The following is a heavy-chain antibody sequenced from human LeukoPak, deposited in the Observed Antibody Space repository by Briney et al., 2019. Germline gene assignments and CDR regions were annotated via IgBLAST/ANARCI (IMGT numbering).Heavy chain of an antibody. CDR3: ARSEPTYYYDSSGYYYGSGYFDY. Sequence: SETLSLTCAVYGGSFSGYYWSWIRQPPGKGLEWIGEINHSGSTNYNPSLKSRVTISVDTSKNQFSLKLSPVTAADTAVYYCARSEPTYYYDSSGYYYGSGYFDYWGQGTLVTVSS. J-gene: IGHJ4*02. D-gene: IGHD3-22*01. CDR1: GGSFSGYY. V-gene: IGHV4-34*01. CDR2: INHSGST.